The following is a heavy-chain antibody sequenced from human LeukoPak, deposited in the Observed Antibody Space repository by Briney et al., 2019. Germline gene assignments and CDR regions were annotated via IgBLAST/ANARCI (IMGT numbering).Heavy chain of an antibody. CDR2: ISGSGDST. Sequence: GGSLRLSCAASGFTFSSFAMSWVRQAPGKGLEWVSDISGSGDSTYYADSVKGRFTISRDNSKNTLYLQMNSLRAEDTAVYYCAKVGYCSSTSCPNDYWGQGTLVTVSS. V-gene: IGHV3-23*01. D-gene: IGHD2-2*01. CDR1: GFTFSSFA. J-gene: IGHJ4*02. CDR3: AKVGYCSSTSCPNDY.